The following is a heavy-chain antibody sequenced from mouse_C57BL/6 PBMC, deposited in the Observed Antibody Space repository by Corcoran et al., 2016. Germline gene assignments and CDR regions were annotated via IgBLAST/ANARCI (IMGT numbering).Heavy chain of an antibody. CDR2: INTYSGVP. J-gene: IGHJ1*03. V-gene: IGHV9-3*01. Sequence: QIQLVQSGPELKKPGETVKISCKASGYTFTTYGMSWVKQAPGKGLKWMGWINTYSGVPTYADDFKGRFAFSLETSASTAYLQINNLKNEDTATYFCASTHEGSYWYFDVWGTGTTVTVSS. CDR1: GYTFTTYG. CDR3: ASTHEGSYWYFDV.